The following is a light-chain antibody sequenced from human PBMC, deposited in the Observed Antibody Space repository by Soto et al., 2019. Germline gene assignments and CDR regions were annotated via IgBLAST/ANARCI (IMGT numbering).Light chain of an antibody. CDR3: GAWDNSLSVYV. CDR2: DNN. V-gene: IGLV1-51*01. Sequence: QSVLTQPPSVSAAPGQEVTISCSGSSSNVGYNSVSWYQQLPGTAPKLLIYDNNKRPSGIPARFSGSKSGTSATLGITGLQPGDEADYYCGAWDNSLSVYVFGSGTKLTVL. J-gene: IGLJ1*01. CDR1: SSNVGYNS.